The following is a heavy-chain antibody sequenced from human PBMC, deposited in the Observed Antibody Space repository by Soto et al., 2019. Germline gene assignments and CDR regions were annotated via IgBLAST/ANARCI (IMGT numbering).Heavy chain of an antibody. CDR3: ARRARPDLYYMDG. CDR1: GFTFSSSW. D-gene: IGHD6-6*01. Sequence: GGSLRLSCAASGFTFSSSWMHWVRQAPGKGLVWVSRISTDGSSTNYADSVKGRFTISRDNSKNTVYLQMSSLRPEDTAVYYCARRARPDLYYMDGWGTGTTVTVSS. V-gene: IGHV3-74*01. CDR2: ISTDGSST. J-gene: IGHJ6*03.